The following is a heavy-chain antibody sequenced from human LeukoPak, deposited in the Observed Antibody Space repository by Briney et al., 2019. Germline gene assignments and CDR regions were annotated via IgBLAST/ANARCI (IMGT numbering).Heavy chain of an antibody. CDR1: GYTFTSYG. D-gene: IGHD4-17*01. CDR2: IIPIFGTA. V-gene: IGHV1-69*05. CDR3: ARDNEGDYGDYYAFDI. Sequence: SVKVSCKASGYTFTSYGISWVRQAPGQGLEWMGRIIPIFGTANYAQKFQGRVTITTDESTSTAYMELSSLRSEDTAVYYCARDNEGDYGDYYAFDIWGQGTMVTVSS. J-gene: IGHJ3*02.